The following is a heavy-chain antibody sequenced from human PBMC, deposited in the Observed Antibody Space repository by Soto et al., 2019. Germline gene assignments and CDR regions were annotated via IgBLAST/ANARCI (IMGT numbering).Heavy chain of an antibody. V-gene: IGHV1-3*01. Sequence: QVHLVQSGAEVQKPGASVKVSCKASGDTFTDYAIHWVRQAPRQRLEWLAWINPGNADTQYSQKFQGRVTLTRDTSATTAYMELSSLRSEDTSVYFCAGGVGATAATFDYWGQGTLVTVSS. CDR3: AGGVGATAATFDY. D-gene: IGHD1-26*01. CDR2: INPGNADT. J-gene: IGHJ4*02. CDR1: GDTFTDYA.